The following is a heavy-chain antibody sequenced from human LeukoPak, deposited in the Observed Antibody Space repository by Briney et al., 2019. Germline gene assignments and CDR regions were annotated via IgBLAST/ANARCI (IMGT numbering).Heavy chain of an antibody. CDR1: GGSFSGYY. CDR3: ATCRYGGNTPSDAFDI. V-gene: IGHV4-34*01. CDR2: IYYSGST. D-gene: IGHD4-23*01. Sequence: PSETLSLTCAVYGGSFSGYYWSWIRQPPGKGLEWIGSIYYSGSTYYNPSLKSRVTISVDTSKNQFSLKLSPVTAADTAVYYCATCRYGGNTPSDAFDIWGQGTMVTVSS. J-gene: IGHJ3*02.